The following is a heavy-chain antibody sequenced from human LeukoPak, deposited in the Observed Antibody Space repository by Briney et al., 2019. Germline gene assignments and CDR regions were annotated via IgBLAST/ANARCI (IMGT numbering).Heavy chain of an antibody. D-gene: IGHD6-6*01. CDR1: GGSISSSNW. CDR3: ARASIAARRVDYYYYYYMDV. Sequence: SETLSLTCAVSGGSISSSNWWSWVRQPPGKGLEWIGRIYTSGSTYYNPSLKSRVTISVDTSKNQFSLKLSSVTAADTAVYYCARASIAARRVDYYYYYYMDVWGKGTTVTVSS. CDR2: IYTSGST. V-gene: IGHV4-4*02. J-gene: IGHJ6*03.